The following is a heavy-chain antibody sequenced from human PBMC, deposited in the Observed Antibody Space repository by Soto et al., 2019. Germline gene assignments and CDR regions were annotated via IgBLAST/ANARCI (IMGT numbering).Heavy chain of an antibody. J-gene: IGHJ6*02. V-gene: IGHV4-39*01. Sequence: ASETLSLTCTVSGGSISSSSYYWGWIRQPPGKGLEWIGSIYYSGSTYYNPSLKSRVTISVDTSKNQFSLKLSSVTAADTAVYYCARHQTTVTIFGVVITHYYYGMDVWGQGTTVTVSS. CDR2: IYYSGST. CDR3: ARHQTTVTIFGVVITHYYYGMDV. CDR1: GGSISSSSYY. D-gene: IGHD3-3*01.